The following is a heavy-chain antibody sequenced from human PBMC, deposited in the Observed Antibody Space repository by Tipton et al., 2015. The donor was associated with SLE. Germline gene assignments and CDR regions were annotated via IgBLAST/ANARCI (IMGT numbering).Heavy chain of an antibody. J-gene: IGHJ4*02. CDR3: AGLLRDIWGSYEGDY. CDR1: GYTFTGYY. Sequence: QSGAEVKKPGASVKVSCKASGYTFTGYYMHWVRQAPGQGLEWMGRINPNSGGTNYAQKFQGRVTMTRDTSISTAYMELSRLRSDDTAVYYCAGLLRDIWGSYEGDYWGQGTLVTVSS. D-gene: IGHD3-16*01. V-gene: IGHV1-2*06. CDR2: INPNSGGT.